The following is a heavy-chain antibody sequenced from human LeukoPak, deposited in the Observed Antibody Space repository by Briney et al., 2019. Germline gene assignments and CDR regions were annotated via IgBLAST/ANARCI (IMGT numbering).Heavy chain of an antibody. D-gene: IGHD3-3*01. CDR3: ARFDFWSGYYTKNYYYYMDV. CDR2: ISAYNGNT. J-gene: IGHJ6*03. CDR1: GYTFTSYG. Sequence: GASVKVSCKASGYTFTSYGISWVRQAPGQGLEWMGRISAYNGNTNYAQKLQGRVTMTTDTSTSTAYMELRSLRSDDTAVYYCARFDFWSGYYTKNYYYYMDVWGKGTTVTVSS. V-gene: IGHV1-18*01.